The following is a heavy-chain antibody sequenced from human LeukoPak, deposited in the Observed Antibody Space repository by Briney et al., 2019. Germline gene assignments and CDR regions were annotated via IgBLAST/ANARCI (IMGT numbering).Heavy chain of an antibody. V-gene: IGHV3-66*02. CDR2: FYSGGAT. J-gene: IGHJ4*02. Sequence: GGSLRLSCAASGFTVINNYMYWVRQAPGKGLEWVSMFYSGGATYYIDSVEGRFTISRDNFKNALNLQMNNLRPEDTAVYFCARGNPSSRHWGQGALVPVSS. CDR1: GFTVINNY. D-gene: IGHD1-14*01. CDR3: ARGNPSSRH.